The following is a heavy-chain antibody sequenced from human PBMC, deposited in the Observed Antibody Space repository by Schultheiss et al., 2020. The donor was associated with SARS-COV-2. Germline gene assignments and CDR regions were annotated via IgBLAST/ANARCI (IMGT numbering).Heavy chain of an antibody. CDR1: GFTFSNYG. CDR2: ISYDGSNK. Sequence: GESLKISCAASGFTFSNYGMHWVRQAPGKGLEWVAVISYDGSNKYYGDSVKGRFTISRDNFKNTLYLQMNSLRAEDTAVYYCTTDQFYYDSSGYYYLRFFQHWGQGTLVTVSS. D-gene: IGHD3-22*01. J-gene: IGHJ1*01. CDR3: TTDQFYYDSSGYYYLRFFQH. V-gene: IGHV3-30*03.